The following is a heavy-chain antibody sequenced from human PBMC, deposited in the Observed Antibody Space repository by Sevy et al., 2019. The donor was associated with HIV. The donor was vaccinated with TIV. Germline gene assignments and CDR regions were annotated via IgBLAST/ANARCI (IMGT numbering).Heavy chain of an antibody. CDR1: GYRFTSYW. V-gene: IGHV5-51*01. CDR3: AKRRDYYGSGDRGMDV. CDR2: IYPGDSDT. Sequence: GESLKISCKGSGYRFTSYWIAWVRQMPGKGLEWMGIIYPGDSDTIYSPSFQGQVTMSADKSISPAYLQWNSLKASDSAMYYCAKRRDYYGSGDRGMDVWGQGTTVTVSS. D-gene: IGHD3-10*01. J-gene: IGHJ6*02.